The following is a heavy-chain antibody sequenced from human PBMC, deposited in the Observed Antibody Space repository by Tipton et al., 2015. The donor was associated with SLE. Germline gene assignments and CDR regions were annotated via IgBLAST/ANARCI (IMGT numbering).Heavy chain of an antibody. Sequence: SLRLSCAASGFTFSSHAMHWVRQAPGKGLEWVTVISYDGSNKYYADSVKGRFTISRDNSKNTLYLQMNSLRAEDTAVYYCARELTPYYGMDVWGQGTTVTVSS. J-gene: IGHJ6*02. V-gene: IGHV3-30*04. CDR2: ISYDGSNK. CDR1: GFTFSSHA. CDR3: ARELTPYYGMDV.